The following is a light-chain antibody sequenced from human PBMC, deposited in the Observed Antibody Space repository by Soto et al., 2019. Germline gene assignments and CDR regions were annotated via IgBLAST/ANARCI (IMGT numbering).Light chain of an antibody. CDR1: QSINNW. V-gene: IGKV1-5*03. Sequence: DIQMTQSPSPLSASVGDRVTITCRASQSINNWLAWYQQKPGKAPKLLIYRTSSLESGVPSRFSGSGSGTQFTLTISSLQPDDFATYYCQQSHTFGGGTRVEIK. CDR2: RTS. J-gene: IGKJ4*01. CDR3: QQSHT.